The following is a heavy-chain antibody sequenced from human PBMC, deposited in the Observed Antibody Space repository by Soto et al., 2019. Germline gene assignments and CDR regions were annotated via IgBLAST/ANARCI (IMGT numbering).Heavy chain of an antibody. D-gene: IGHD3-3*01. Sequence: ASVKVSCKASGYTFTSYGISWVRQPPGQGLEWMGWISAYNGNTNYAQKLQGRVTMTTDTSTSTAYMELRSLRSDDTAVYYCARATYYDFWSGYRGENDAFDIWGQGTMVTVSS. J-gene: IGHJ3*02. CDR1: GYTFTSYG. CDR3: ARATYYDFWSGYRGENDAFDI. CDR2: ISAYNGNT. V-gene: IGHV1-18*01.